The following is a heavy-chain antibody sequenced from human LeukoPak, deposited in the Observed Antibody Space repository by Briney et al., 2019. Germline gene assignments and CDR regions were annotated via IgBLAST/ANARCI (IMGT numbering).Heavy chain of an antibody. Sequence: SVKVSCKASGGTFSSYAISWVRQAPGQGLEWMGGIIPIFGTANYAQKFQGRVTITADESTSTAYMELSSLRSEDTAVYYCARDFFSWHSPGLAYYWGQGTLVTVSS. CDR2: IIPIFGTA. J-gene: IGHJ4*02. CDR3: ARDFFSWHSPGLAYY. D-gene: IGHD2-21*01. V-gene: IGHV1-69*13. CDR1: GGTFSSYA.